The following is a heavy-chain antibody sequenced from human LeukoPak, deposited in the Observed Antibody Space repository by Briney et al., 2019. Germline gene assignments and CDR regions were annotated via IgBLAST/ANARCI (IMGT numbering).Heavy chain of an antibody. D-gene: IGHD2-2*01. CDR1: GFTFDDYA. Sequence: PGRSLRLSCAASGFTFDDYAMHWVRQAPGEGLEWVSGISWNSGSIGYADSVKGRFTISRDNAKNSLYLQMNSLRAEDTALYYCAKDHAHRSTSRMGRPYWYFDLWGRGTLVTVSS. CDR2: ISWNSGSI. V-gene: IGHV3-9*01. J-gene: IGHJ2*01. CDR3: AKDHAHRSTSRMGRPYWYFDL.